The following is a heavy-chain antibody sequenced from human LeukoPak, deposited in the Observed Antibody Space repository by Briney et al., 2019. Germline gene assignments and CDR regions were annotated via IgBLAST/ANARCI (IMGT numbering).Heavy chain of an antibody. CDR3: AKAHSSGWYVFAY. CDR2: ISWNSGSI. D-gene: IGHD6-19*01. Sequence: PGGSLRLSCAASGFTFSSYAMSWVRQAPGKGLEWVSGISWNSGSIGYADSVKGRFTISRDNAKNSLFLQMNSLRAEDTALYYCAKAHSSGWYVFAYWGQGTLVTVSS. J-gene: IGHJ4*02. CDR1: GFTFSSYA. V-gene: IGHV3-9*01.